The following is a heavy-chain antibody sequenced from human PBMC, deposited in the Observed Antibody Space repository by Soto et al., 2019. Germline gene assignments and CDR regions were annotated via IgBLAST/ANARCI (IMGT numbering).Heavy chain of an antibody. D-gene: IGHD3-10*01. CDR3: AKEVRGYYYYYGMDV. Sequence: PGGSLILSCAASGFTFSSYGMHWVRQAPGKGLEWVAVISYDGSNKYYADSVKGRFTISRDNSKNTLYLQMNSLRAEDTAVYYCAKEVRGYYYYYGMDVWGQGTTVTVSS. CDR1: GFTFSSYG. J-gene: IGHJ6*02. V-gene: IGHV3-30*18. CDR2: ISYDGSNK.